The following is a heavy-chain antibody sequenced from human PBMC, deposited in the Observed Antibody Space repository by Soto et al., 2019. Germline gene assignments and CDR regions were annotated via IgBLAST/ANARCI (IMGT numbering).Heavy chain of an antibody. V-gene: IGHV3-23*01. Sequence: GGSLRLSCAASGFTFSSYAMSWVRQAPGKGLEWVSAISGSGGSTYYADSVKGRFTISRDNSKNTLYLQINSLRAEDTAVYYCAKTQLGIKDYYGMDVWGQGTTVTVSS. D-gene: IGHD7-27*01. CDR2: ISGSGGST. CDR3: AKTQLGIKDYYGMDV. CDR1: GFTFSSYA. J-gene: IGHJ6*02.